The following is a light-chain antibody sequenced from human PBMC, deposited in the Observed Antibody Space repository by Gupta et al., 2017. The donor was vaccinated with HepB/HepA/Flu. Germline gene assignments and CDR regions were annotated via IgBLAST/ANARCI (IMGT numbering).Light chain of an antibody. CDR2: DDT. V-gene: IGLV3-21*02. Sequence: SYVLPQPPSVSVAPGETARMTCGGIDIGSKVVHWYQQEPGQAPVLVIYDDTDRPSGIPERLSASNSGSTATLTINRVEAGDEADYYCQLWDSTSNVVVFGGGTKLTVL. CDR3: QLWDSTSNVVV. CDR1: DIGSKV. J-gene: IGLJ2*01.